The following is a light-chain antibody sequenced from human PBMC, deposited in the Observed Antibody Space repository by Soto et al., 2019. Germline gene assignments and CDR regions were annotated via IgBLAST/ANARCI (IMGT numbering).Light chain of an antibody. J-gene: IGLJ3*02. Sequence: QSLLAQPPSASGSPGQSVAISCTGTSSDVGGYNYVSWYQQHPGKAPRLLISDASTLESGVPSRFSGSGSGTEFTLTITGLQPDDFATYHCQHCDTYWPFGQGTK. V-gene: IGLV2-8*01. CDR2: DAS. CDR3: QHCDTYWP. CDR1: SSDVGGYNY.